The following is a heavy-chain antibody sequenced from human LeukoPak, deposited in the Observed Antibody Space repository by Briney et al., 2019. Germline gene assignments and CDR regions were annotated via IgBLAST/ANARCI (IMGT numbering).Heavy chain of an antibody. CDR1: GGFFSGYY. CDR3: ARDWTG. V-gene: IGHV4-34*01. Sequence: SETLSLTCAGYGGFFSGYYWSWIREPPGKGLEWIGEINHSGSTNYNPSLKSRVTISVDTSKNQFSLKLSSVTAADTAVYYCARDWTGWGQGTLVTVSS. J-gene: IGHJ4*02. CDR2: INHSGST. D-gene: IGHD3/OR15-3a*01.